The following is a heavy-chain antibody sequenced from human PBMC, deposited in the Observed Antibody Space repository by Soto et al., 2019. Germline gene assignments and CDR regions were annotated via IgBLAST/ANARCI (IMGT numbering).Heavy chain of an antibody. V-gene: IGHV4-4*02. CDR1: GGSISSSNW. CDR3: ARDTGYSSGWYFKGPYYYYGMDV. J-gene: IGHJ6*02. CDR2: IYHSGST. D-gene: IGHD6-19*01. Sequence: SETLSLTCAVYGGSISSSNWWSWVRQPPGKGLEWIGEIYHSGSTNYNPSLKSRVTISVDKSKNQFSLKLSSVTAADTAVYYCARDTGYSSGWYFKGPYYYYGMDVWGQGTTVTVSS.